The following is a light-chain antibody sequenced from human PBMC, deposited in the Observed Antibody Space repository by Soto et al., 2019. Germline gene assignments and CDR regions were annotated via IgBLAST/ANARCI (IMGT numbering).Light chain of an antibody. CDR3: QQYGSSPFP. CDR2: GAS. CDR1: QSVSSCY. J-gene: IGKJ3*01. V-gene: IGKV3-20*01. Sequence: EIVLTQSPGTLSLSPGERATLSCRASQSVSSCYLAWYQQKPGQAPRLLIYGASSRATGIPDRLSGSGSGTDFSLTINRLAPGEFAVYYCQQYGSSPFPFGPGTKVDIK.